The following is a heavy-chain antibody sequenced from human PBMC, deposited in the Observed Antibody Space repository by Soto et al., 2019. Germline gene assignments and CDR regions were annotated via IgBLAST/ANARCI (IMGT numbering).Heavy chain of an antibody. CDR2: INHSGST. D-gene: IGHD2-8*02. CDR1: GGSFSGYY. V-gene: IGHV4-34*01. CDR3: ARDKITGLFDY. Sequence: AETLSLTCAVSGGSFSGYYWTWIRQPPGTGLEWIGEINHSGSTNYNPSLKSRVTISVDTSKNQFSLKLTSVTAADTAVYYCARDKITGLFDYWGQGTLVTAPQ. J-gene: IGHJ4*02.